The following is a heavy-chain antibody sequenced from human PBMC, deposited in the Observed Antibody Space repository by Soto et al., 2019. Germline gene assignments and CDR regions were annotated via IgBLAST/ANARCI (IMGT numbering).Heavy chain of an antibody. CDR2: ISPDGSST. Sequence: EVQLVESGGGLVQPGGSLRLSCAASGFTFSKYWMHWVRQAPGQGLLWVSRISPDGSSTSYADSVKGRFTFSRDNAKNKLYLQVNNLRAEDTAVYFCARDSYDSSDVYYGYYYWGQGTLVTVSS. J-gene: IGHJ4*02. CDR1: GFTFSKYW. CDR3: ARDSYDSSDVYYGYYY. V-gene: IGHV3-74*01. D-gene: IGHD3-22*01.